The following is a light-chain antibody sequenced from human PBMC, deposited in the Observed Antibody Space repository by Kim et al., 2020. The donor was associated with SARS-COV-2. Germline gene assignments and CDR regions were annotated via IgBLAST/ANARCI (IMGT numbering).Light chain of an antibody. J-gene: IGKJ2*01. CDR3: QQRSSWPPAYT. CDR2: DAS. CDR1: QRVTSY. Sequence: EIVLTQSPATLSLSPGERATLSCRASQRVTSYLAWYQQKPGQAPRLLIYDASNRATGIPARFSGSGSGTDFTLTINSLEPEDFAVYYCQQRSSWPPAYTFGQVTKLEI. V-gene: IGKV3-11*01.